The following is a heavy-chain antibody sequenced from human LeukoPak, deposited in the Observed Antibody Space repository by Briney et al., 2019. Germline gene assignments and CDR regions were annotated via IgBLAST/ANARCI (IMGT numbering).Heavy chain of an antibody. CDR2: ISGSGGST. CDR3: ARAGSVRQWLVRRSNYFDY. CDR1: GFTFSSYG. V-gene: IGHV3-23*01. D-gene: IGHD6-19*01. J-gene: IGHJ4*02. Sequence: PGGSLRLSCAASGFTFSSYGMSWVRQAPGKGLEWVSAISGSGGSTYYADSVKGRFTISRDNSKNTLYLQMNSLRSEDTAVYYCARAGSVRQWLVRRSNYFDYWGQGTLVTVSS.